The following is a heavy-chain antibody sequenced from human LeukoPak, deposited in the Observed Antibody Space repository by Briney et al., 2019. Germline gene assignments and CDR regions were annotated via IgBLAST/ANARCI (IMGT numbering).Heavy chain of an antibody. CDR1: GYTFTDYY. CDR2: INPKRGAT. CDR3: ARDAATSGTSWFDP. D-gene: IGHD6-13*01. Sequence: ASVKVPCKASGYTFTDYYIHWVRQAPGQGLEWMGWINPKRGATKYAQKFQGRVTVTRDTAISTAYMELSSLTSDDTAVYSCARDAATSGTSWFDPWGQGTLVTVSS. J-gene: IGHJ5*02. V-gene: IGHV1-2*02.